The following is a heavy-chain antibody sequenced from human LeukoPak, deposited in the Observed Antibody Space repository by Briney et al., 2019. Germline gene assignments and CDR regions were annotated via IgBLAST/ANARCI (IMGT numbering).Heavy chain of an antibody. J-gene: IGHJ4*02. D-gene: IGHD3-16*01. V-gene: IGHV3-74*01. Sequence: GGSLRLSCAASGFTVISYWMYWVRQAPGKGLVWVSRINSDGSSTSYADSVKGRFTMSRDNAKNTLYLQMNSLRAEDTAVYYCARDGGDKGDFDYWGQGTLVTVSS. CDR1: GFTVISYW. CDR2: INSDGSST. CDR3: ARDGGDKGDFDY.